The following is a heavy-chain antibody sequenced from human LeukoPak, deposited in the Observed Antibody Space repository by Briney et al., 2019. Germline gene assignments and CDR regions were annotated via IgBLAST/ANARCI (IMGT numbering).Heavy chain of an antibody. CDR1: GFTFSSYG. V-gene: IGHV3-30*02. Sequence: GGSLRLSCAASGFTFSSYGMHWVRQAPGKGLEWVAFIRYDGSNKYYADSVKGRFTISRDNSKNTLYLQMNSLRAEDTAVYYCAGGLLWFGELPDYWGQGTLVTVSS. CDR2: IRYDGSNK. J-gene: IGHJ4*02. D-gene: IGHD3-10*01. CDR3: AGGLLWFGELPDY.